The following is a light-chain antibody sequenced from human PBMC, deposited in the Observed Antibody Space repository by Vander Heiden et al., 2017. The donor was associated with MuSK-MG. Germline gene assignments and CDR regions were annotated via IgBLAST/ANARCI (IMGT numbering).Light chain of an antibody. J-gene: IGLJ3*02. Sequence: AAMPQPASVSVSPGERTTISCTGTSSDGGYNGYVYWYQQPPGKAPKLNIYNVNNRPSWVSSRFSGSTSGNTASLTISGLQAEDEADYYCSSCTTDNTVVFGGGTKLPVL. CDR2: NVN. V-gene: IGLV2-14*03. CDR3: SSCTTDNTVV. CDR1: SSDGGYNGY.